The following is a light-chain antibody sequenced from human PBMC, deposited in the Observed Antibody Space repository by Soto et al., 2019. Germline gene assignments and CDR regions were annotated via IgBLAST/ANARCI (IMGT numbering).Light chain of an antibody. CDR2: DVS. J-gene: IGLJ2*01. CDR1: SSDVGGYNY. V-gene: IGLV2-14*01. CDR3: SSYTSSTTLVV. Sequence: SALTQPASVSGSPGQSITISCTGTSSDVGGYNYVSWYQQHPGKAPKLMIYDVSNRSSGVSNRFSFSKSGNTASRTISGIQAEDEVDYYCSSYTSSTTLVVFGGGTKLTVL.